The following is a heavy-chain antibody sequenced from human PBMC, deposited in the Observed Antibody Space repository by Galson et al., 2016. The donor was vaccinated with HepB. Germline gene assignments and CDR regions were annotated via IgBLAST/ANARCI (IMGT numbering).Heavy chain of an antibody. V-gene: IGHV1-2*02. CDR2: INPNSGGT. CDR3: ARDPVGLLWFGDANPTGWFDP. J-gene: IGHJ5*02. CDR1: GYTFTGYY. D-gene: IGHD3-10*01. Sequence: SVKVSCKASGYTFTGYYMHWVRQAPGQGLEWMAWINPNSGGTNYAQKFKGRVTMTRDTSISTAYMELSRLRSDDTAVYYCARDPVGLLWFGDANPTGWFDPWGQGTLVTVSS.